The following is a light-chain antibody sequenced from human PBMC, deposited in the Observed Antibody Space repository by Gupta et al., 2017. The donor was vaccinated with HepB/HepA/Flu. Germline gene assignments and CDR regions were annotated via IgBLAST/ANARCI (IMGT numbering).Light chain of an antibody. CDR3: NSRDSSGNRV. J-gene: IGLJ2*01. CDR1: SLRSYY. V-gene: IGLV3-19*01. CDR2: GKN. Sequence: SSELTQDPAVSVALGHPVRITCQGDSLRSYYASWYQQKPGQAPVLVIYGKNNRPSGIPDRFSGSSSGNTASLTITGAQAEDEADYYCNSRDSSGNRVFGGGTKLTVL.